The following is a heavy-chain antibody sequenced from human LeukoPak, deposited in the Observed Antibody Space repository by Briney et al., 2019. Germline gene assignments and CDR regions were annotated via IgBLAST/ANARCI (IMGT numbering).Heavy chain of an antibody. D-gene: IGHD5-18*01. V-gene: IGHV4-38-2*02. J-gene: IGHJ3*02. CDR2: IYTTGST. CDR3: ARDERRGYRSFDM. CDR1: GYSISSAYY. Sequence: SETLSLTCTVSGYSISSAYYWGWIRQPPGKGPEWIGRIYTTGSTTYNPSLKSRVTMSVDTSKKEFSLKLRSVTAADTAVYYCARDERRGYRSFDMWGQGTMVTVSS.